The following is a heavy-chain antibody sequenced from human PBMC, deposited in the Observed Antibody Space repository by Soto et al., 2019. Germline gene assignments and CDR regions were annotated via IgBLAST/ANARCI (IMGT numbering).Heavy chain of an antibody. CDR3: ARDLGSSTSAGVYYYGMDV. CDR2: INPNSGGT. D-gene: IGHD2-2*01. Sequence: QVQLVQSGAEVKKPGASVKVSCKASGYTFTGYYMHWVRQAPGQGLEWMGWINPNSGGTNYAQKFQGWVTMTRDTSISTAYMELSRLGSDDTAVYYCARDLGSSTSAGVYYYGMDVWGQGTTVTVSS. V-gene: IGHV1-2*04. CDR1: GYTFTGYY. J-gene: IGHJ6*01.